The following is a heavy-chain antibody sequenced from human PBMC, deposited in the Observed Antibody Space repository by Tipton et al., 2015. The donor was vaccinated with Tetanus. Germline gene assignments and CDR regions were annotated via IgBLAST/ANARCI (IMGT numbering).Heavy chain of an antibody. Sequence: TLSLTCTVSGDSISSNYWWSWVRQSPGTGLEWIGEISHNGSTNYNPSLKSRVTISVDKSKNQFSLRLTSVTAADTAVYYCARANNEFPKKGPFDSWGQGSLVIVSS. D-gene: IGHD1-1*01. J-gene: IGHJ4*02. V-gene: IGHV4-4*02. CDR2: ISHNGST. CDR3: ARANNEFPKKGPFDS. CDR1: GDSISSNYW.